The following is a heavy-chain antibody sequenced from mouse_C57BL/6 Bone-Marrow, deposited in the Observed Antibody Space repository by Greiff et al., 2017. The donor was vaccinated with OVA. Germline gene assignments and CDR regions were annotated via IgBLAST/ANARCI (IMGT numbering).Heavy chain of an antibody. CDR2: INPYNGGT. CDR1: GYTFTDYY. CDR3: ARVLTTDWYFDV. V-gene: IGHV1-19*01. D-gene: IGHD1-1*01. J-gene: IGHJ1*03. Sequence: DVQLQESGPVLVKPGASVKMSCKASGYTFTDYYMNWVKQSHGKSLEWIGVINPYNGGTSYNQKFKGKATLTVDKSSSTAYMELNSLTSEDSAVYYCARVLTTDWYFDVWGTGTTVTVSS.